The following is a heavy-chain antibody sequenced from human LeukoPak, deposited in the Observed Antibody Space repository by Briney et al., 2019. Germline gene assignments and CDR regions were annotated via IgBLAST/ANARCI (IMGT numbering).Heavy chain of an antibody. CDR1: GLTLSNYA. CDR2: ISGSGGST. V-gene: IGHV3-23*01. D-gene: IGHD3-22*01. Sequence: GGSLRLSCAASGLTLSNYAMSWVRQAPGKGLEWVSAISGSGGSTYYADSVTGRFSISRDNSKNTVFLQMSSLRAEDTAVYYCAKGYYYAGSGYFFGDYWGQGTLVTVSS. J-gene: IGHJ4*02. CDR3: AKGYYYAGSGYFFGDY.